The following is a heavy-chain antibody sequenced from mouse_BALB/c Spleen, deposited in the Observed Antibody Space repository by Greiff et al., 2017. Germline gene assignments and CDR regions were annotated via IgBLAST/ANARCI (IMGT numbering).Heavy chain of an antibody. CDR2: IYPGGGYT. V-gene: IGHV1-63*02. J-gene: IGHJ1*01. Sequence: QVQLQQSGAELVRPGTSVKISCKASGYTFTNYWLGWVKQRPGHGLEWIGDIYPGGGYTNYNEKFKGKATLTADTSSSTAYMQLSSLTSEDSAVYFCAKRGERYFDVWGAGTTVTVSS. CDR1: GYTFTNYW. CDR3: AKRGERYFDV.